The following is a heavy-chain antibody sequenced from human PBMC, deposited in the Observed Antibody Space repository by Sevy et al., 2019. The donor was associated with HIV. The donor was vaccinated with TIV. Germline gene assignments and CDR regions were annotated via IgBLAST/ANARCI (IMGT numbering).Heavy chain of an antibody. J-gene: IGHJ6*02. CDR2: IRGSGGST. D-gene: IGHD3-22*01. CDR1: GFMFSSYA. CDR3: HGDYDSSQLASYYYYGMDV. V-gene: IGHV3-23*01. Sequence: GGSLRLSCAASGFMFSSYAMSWVRQAPGKGLEWVSTIRGSGGSTYYADSVKGRFTISRDNSKNTLYLQMNSLRAEDTAVYYSHGDYDSSQLASYYYYGMDVWGQGITVTVSS.